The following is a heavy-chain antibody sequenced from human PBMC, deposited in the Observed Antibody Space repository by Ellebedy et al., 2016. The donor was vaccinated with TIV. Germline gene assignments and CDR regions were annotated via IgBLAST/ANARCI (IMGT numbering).Heavy chain of an antibody. CDR1: GFTFSSFS. V-gene: IGHV3-74*01. Sequence: GESLKISCSASGFTFSSFSMNWVRQAPGKGLVWVSHINDDGNRITYADSVKGRFAISRDIAKNTLYLQMDSLRAEDTAVYYCVRDRMGATYTFDMWGQGTMVTVSS. CDR2: INDDGNRI. J-gene: IGHJ3*02. D-gene: IGHD2-21*01. CDR3: VRDRMGATYTFDM.